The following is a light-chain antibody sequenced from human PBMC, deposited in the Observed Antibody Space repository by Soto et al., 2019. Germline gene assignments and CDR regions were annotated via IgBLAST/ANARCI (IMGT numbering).Light chain of an antibody. CDR2: KAS. CDR3: QQYNSYTIT. J-gene: IGKJ5*01. CDR1: QSISSW. Sequence: EIQMTQSPSTLSASVGSRVTITGRASQSISSWLAWYQQKPGKAPKLLIYKASSLESGVPSRFSGSGSGTEFTLTISSLQPDDFATYYCQQYNSYTITFGQGTRLEIK. V-gene: IGKV1-5*03.